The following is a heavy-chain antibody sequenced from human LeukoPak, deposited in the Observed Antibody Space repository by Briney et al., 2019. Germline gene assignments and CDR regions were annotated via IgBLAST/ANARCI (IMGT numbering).Heavy chain of an antibody. CDR2: ISAYNGNT. J-gene: IGHJ3*02. D-gene: IGHD3-9*01. V-gene: IGHV1-18*01. Sequence: GASVKVSCKASGNTFSSYAMHWVRQAPGQGLEWMGWISAYNGNTNYAQKLQGRVTMTTDTSTSTAYMELRSLRSDDTAVYYCARRKSQDYDILTGLEYDAFDIWGQGTMVTVSS. CDR1: GNTFSSYA. CDR3: ARRKSQDYDILTGLEYDAFDI.